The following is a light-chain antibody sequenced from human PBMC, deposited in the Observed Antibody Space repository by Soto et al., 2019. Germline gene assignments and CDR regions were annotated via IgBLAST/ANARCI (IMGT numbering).Light chain of an antibody. CDR3: PMCNRAPLT. J-gene: IGKJ3*01. Sequence: DIQMTQSPSSLSASVGDRVTITCRASQGISNYLAWYQQKPGKVPKLLIYAASTLQSVVPSRFSGSGSGTDFTLTISSLQPEDVATDYCPMCNRAPLTFSPWTKVDIK. CDR2: AAS. V-gene: IGKV1-27*01. CDR1: QGISNY.